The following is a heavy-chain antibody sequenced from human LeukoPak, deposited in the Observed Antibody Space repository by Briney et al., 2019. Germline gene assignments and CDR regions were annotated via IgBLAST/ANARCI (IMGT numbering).Heavy chain of an antibody. CDR2: INPHSGGT. CDR1: GYTFTAYY. V-gene: IGHV1-2*02. CDR3: ARRWLQPYSYYYFDY. Sequence: ASVKVSCKASGYTFTAYYMHWVRQAPGQGLEWMGWINPHSGGTNYAQNFQGRVTMTRDTSISTAYTELSRLRSDDTAVYYCARRWLQPYSYYYFDYWGQGTLVTVSS. D-gene: IGHD2-21*01. J-gene: IGHJ4*02.